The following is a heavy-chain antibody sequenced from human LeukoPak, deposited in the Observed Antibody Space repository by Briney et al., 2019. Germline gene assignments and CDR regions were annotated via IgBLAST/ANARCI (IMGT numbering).Heavy chain of an antibody. V-gene: IGHV3-49*04. Sequence: PGGSLRVSCNASGFGFHAYAMSWVRQAPGKGLEWVGFIRSQAYGAKTNYAASVEGRFIISRDDSRSIVHLQMNSLRIEDTAVYFCTRVNYYDSGSLYYGYFDYWGQGAQVTVSS. CDR3: TRVNYYDSGSLYYGYFDY. D-gene: IGHD3-22*01. CDR2: IRSQAYGAKT. J-gene: IGHJ4*02. CDR1: GFGFHAYA.